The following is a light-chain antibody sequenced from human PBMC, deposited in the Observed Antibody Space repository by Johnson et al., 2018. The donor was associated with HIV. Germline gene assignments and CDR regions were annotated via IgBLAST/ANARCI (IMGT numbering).Light chain of an antibody. J-gene: IGLJ1*01. CDR2: DNN. CDR3: GKWDGSLGAFYYV. V-gene: IGLV1-51*01. Sequence: QSVLTQPPSVSAAPGQKVTISCSGSSSNIGNNYVSWYQQLPGTAPKLLIYDNNKRPSGIPDRFSGSESGTSATLGITGLQTGDEADYYCGKWDGSLGAFYYVFGTGTKVTVL. CDR1: SSNIGNNY.